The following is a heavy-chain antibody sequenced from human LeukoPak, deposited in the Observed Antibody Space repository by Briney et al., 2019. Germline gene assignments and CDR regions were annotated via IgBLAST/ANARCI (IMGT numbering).Heavy chain of an antibody. CDR1: GFTFDDYA. D-gene: IGHD3-10*01. CDR3: ARDGYYYGSGSYYKVDFDF. CDR2: ISWNSGSI. J-gene: IGHJ4*02. Sequence: SGGSLRLSCAASGFTFDDYAMHWVRQAPGKGLEWVSGISWNSGSIGYADSVKGRFTISRDNAKNSLYLQMNSLRAEDTAVYYCARDGYYYGSGSYYKVDFDFWGQGTLVTVSS. V-gene: IGHV3-9*01.